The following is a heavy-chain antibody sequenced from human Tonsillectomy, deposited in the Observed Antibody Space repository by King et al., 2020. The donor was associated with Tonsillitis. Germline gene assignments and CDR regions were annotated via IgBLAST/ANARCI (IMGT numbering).Heavy chain of an antibody. Sequence: QLVQSGGGLVQPGGSLRPSGAALGFPFVSFSMNWVRQAQGRGREWVSYIVSSSIPIYYADSVKGRFTISRDNAKNSLYLQMNSLRDEDTAVYYCARDLGSSGWSDTFDYWGQGTLVTVSS. CDR3: ARDLGSSGWSDTFDY. V-gene: IGHV3-48*02. CDR2: IVSSSIPI. CDR1: GFPFVSFS. D-gene: IGHD6-19*01. J-gene: IGHJ4*02.